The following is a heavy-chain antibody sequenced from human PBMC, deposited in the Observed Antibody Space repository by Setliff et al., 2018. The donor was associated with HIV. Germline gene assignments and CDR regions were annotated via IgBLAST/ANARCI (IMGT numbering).Heavy chain of an antibody. CDR1: RFNISAHT. Sequence: PGGSLRLSCAASRFNISAHTVNWVRQAPGKGLEWVSSISSTGQYVHYADSLQGRFTISRDNAKNTLYLQMNSLRAEDTAVYYCARGEPTILIEPAAFFDHWGQGTLVTVSS. V-gene: IGHV3-21*01. CDR2: ISSTGQYV. CDR3: ARGEPTILIEPAAFFDH. J-gene: IGHJ4*02. D-gene: IGHD2-2*01.